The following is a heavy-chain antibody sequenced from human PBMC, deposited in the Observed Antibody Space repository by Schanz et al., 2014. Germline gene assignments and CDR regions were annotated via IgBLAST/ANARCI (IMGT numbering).Heavy chain of an antibody. Sequence: QVQLQESGPGLVKPSETLSLTCTVSGGSISNYYWSWIRQPPGKGLEWIGYIYYSGSTNYNPSLKSRVTISVDTSKNQFSLKLSSVTAADTAVYYCARAEINSGYARYYYGMDVWGLGTTVTVSS. J-gene: IGHJ6*02. CDR3: ARAEINSGYARYYYGMDV. V-gene: IGHV4-59*01. CDR2: IYYSGST. CDR1: GGSISNYY. D-gene: IGHD5-12*01.